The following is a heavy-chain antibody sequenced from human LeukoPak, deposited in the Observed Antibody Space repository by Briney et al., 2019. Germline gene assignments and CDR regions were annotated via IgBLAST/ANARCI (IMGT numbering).Heavy chain of an antibody. V-gene: IGHV4-39*07. J-gene: IGHJ4*02. CDR2: IYYSGST. D-gene: IGHD6-6*01. CDR1: GGSISSSSYY. CDR3: ARASPVGYSSSVWYFDY. Sequence: PSETLSLTCTVSGGSISSSSYYWGWIRQPPGKGLEWIGSIYYSGSTYYNPSLKSRVTISVDTSKNQFSLKLSSVTAADTAVYYCARASPVGYSSSVWYFDYWGQGTLVTVSS.